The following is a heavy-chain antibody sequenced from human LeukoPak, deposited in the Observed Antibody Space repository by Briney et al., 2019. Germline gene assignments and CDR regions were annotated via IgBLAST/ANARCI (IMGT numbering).Heavy chain of an antibody. J-gene: IGHJ4*02. V-gene: IGHV3-33*01. CDR3: ARDRVEVQLDY. Sequence: GRSLRLSCAASGFTFSGYGMRWVRQAPGKGLEWVAVIWYDGSNKYYADSVKGRFTISRDNSKNTLYLQMNSLRAEDTAVYYCARDRVEVQLDYWGQGTLVTVSS. CDR1: GFTFSGYG. CDR2: IWYDGSNK. D-gene: IGHD1-1*01.